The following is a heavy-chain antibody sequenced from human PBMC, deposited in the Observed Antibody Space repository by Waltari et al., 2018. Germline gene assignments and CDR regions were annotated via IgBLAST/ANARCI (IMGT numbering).Heavy chain of an antibody. Sequence: QVQLQQWGAGLLQSSETLSLTCAVYGGSFSGYYWGWVRQPPGKGLEWIGEINHAGYTNHNPALRSRVTLSADTSKGQFSLKLNSGTAADTAVYYCVRLEDCTGPGGHCYSGDPFALDVWGQGTTVTVSS. CDR3: VRLEDCTGPGGHCYSGDPFALDV. V-gene: IGHV4-34*02. CDR1: GGSFSGYY. J-gene: IGHJ6*02. D-gene: IGHD2-15*01. CDR2: INHAGYT.